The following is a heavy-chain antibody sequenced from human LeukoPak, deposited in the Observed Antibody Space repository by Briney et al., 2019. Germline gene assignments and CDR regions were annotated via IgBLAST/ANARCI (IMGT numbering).Heavy chain of an antibody. CDR1: GYTFTGYY. J-gene: IGHJ2*01. CDR3: ARGLSSSSPPRRSYWYFDL. CDR2: INPNSGGT. D-gene: IGHD6-6*01. Sequence: ASVKVSCKASGYTFTGYYMHWVRQAPGQGLEWMGWINPNSGGTNYAQKFQGRVTMTRDTSISTAYMELSRLRSDDTAVYYCARGLSSSSPPRRSYWYFDLWGRGTLVTVSS. V-gene: IGHV1-2*02.